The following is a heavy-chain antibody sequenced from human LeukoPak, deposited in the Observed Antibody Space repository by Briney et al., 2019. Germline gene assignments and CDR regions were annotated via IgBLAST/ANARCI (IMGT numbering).Heavy chain of an antibody. CDR3: ARGVGYCSGGSCYSVYYYYGMDV. V-gene: IGHV1-3*01. J-gene: IGHJ6*02. D-gene: IGHD2-15*01. CDR2: INVDNGKT. CDR1: AYIFCGYA. Sequence: ASVKVSCKASAYIFCGYALHWVRQAPGQRLEWMGWINVDNGKTKSSQKFQDRVTISWDTSANSGYMEMSSLRSEDTAVYYCARGVGYCSGGSCYSVYYYYGMDVWGQGTTVTVSS.